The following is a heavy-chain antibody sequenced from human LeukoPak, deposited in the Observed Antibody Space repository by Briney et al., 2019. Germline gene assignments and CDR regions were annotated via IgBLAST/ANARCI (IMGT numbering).Heavy chain of an antibody. CDR3: AREIAAAGLNY. V-gene: IGHV4-4*02. CDR2: IYHSGST. Sequence: SETLSLTCAVSGGSISSSNWWSWVRQPPGKGLEWIGEIYHSGSTNYNPSLKGRVTISVDKSKNQFSLKLSSVTAADTAVYYCAREIAAAGLNYWGQGTLVTVSS. CDR1: GGSISSSNW. D-gene: IGHD6-13*01. J-gene: IGHJ4*02.